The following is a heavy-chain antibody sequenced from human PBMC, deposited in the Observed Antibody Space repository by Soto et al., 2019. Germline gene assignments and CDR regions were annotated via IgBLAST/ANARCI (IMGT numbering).Heavy chain of an antibody. CDR3: ARVGGYKAYYDYIWGSSPPYYFDY. D-gene: IGHD3-16*01. CDR2: IYYSGST. CDR1: GGSISSYY. V-gene: IGHV4-59*01. J-gene: IGHJ4*02. Sequence: SETLSLTCTVSGGSISSYYWSWIRQPPGKGLEWIGYIYYSGSTNYNPSLKSRVTISVDTSKNQFSLKLSSVTAADTAVYHCARVGGYKAYYDYIWGSSPPYYFDYWGQGTLVTVSS.